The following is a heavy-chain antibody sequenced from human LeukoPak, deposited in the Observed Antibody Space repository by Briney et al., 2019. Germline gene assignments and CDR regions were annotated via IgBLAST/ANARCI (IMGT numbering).Heavy chain of an antibody. V-gene: IGHV4-4*07. D-gene: IGHD2-8*01. CDR3: ARGRNRVLMVYGASSLDY. CDR1: GFTFSSYG. Sequence: KSGGSLRLSCAASGFTFSSYGMSWVRQAPGKGLEWIGRIYASGITKYNPSLKSRVTISVDTSKNQFSLKLSSVTAADTAVYYCARGRNRVLMVYGASSLDYWGQGTLVTVSS. J-gene: IGHJ4*02. CDR2: IYASGIT.